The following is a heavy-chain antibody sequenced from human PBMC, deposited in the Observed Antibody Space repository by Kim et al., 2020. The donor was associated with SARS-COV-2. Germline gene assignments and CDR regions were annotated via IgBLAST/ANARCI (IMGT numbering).Heavy chain of an antibody. Sequence: SETLSLTCTVSGGSISSGSYYWSWIRQPAGKGLEWIGRIYTSGSTNYNPSLKSRVTISVDTSKNQFSLKLSSVTAADTAVYYCARDLSSSWPTGLGALRFDPWGQGTLVTVSS. CDR1: GGSISSGSYY. D-gene: IGHD6-13*01. V-gene: IGHV4-61*02. CDR2: IYTSGST. CDR3: ARDLSSSWPTGLGALRFDP. J-gene: IGHJ5*02.